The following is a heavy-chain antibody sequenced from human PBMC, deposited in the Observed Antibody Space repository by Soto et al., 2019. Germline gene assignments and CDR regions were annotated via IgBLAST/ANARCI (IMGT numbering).Heavy chain of an antibody. CDR2: TSYDGGDK. Sequence: QVQLVESGGGVVQPGTSLRVSCVGSGFTFRSYAIHWVRQAPGKGLEWVALTSYDGGDKYYGDSVRGRFTISRDNSRNTVDLQMDSLRLEDTALYYCARWGTTGGLDVWGQGTLVSVSS. CDR3: ARWGTTGGLDV. D-gene: IGHD3-16*01. CDR1: GFTFRSYA. J-gene: IGHJ1*01. V-gene: IGHV3-30*04.